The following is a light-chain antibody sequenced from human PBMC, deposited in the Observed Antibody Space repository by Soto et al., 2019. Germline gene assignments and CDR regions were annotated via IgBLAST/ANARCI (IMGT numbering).Light chain of an antibody. CDR1: QSISTW. CDR3: QQNNSYPRT. Sequence: DIQMTQSPSTLSASVGDRVTITCRASQSISTWLAWYQQKPGKAPTLLIYTASTVARGVPSRFSGSGSGTEFTLTISSLQPDDFATYYCQQNNSYPRTFGQGTKVEIK. J-gene: IGKJ1*01. CDR2: TAS. V-gene: IGKV1-5*03.